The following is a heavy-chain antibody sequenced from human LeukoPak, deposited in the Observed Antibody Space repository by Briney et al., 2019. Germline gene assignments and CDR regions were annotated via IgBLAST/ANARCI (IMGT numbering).Heavy chain of an antibody. V-gene: IGHV3-74*01. J-gene: IGHJ4*02. CDR1: GFTFSSYW. CDR2: INSDGSST. D-gene: IGHD1-26*01. Sequence: PGGSLRLSCAASGFTFSSYWMHWVRQAPGKGLVWVSRINSDGSSTSYADSVKGRFTISRDNAKNTLYLQMNSLRAEDTAVYYCARVTRGPCELLPVDYWGQGTLVTVSS. CDR3: ARVTRGPCELLPVDY.